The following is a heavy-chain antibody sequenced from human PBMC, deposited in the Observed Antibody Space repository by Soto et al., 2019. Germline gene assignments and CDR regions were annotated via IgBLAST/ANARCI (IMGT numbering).Heavy chain of an antibody. CDR1: GWSFSGYY. Sequence: PSETLSLTCAVDGWSFSGYYWSWIRQPPGKGLEGIGEINHSGSTNYNPSLKSRVTISVDTSKNQFSLKLSSVTAADTAVYYCASEGRVVISAFDIWGQGTMVTVSS. CDR2: INHSGST. V-gene: IGHV4-34*01. D-gene: IGHD3-3*01. CDR3: ASEGRVVISAFDI. J-gene: IGHJ3*02.